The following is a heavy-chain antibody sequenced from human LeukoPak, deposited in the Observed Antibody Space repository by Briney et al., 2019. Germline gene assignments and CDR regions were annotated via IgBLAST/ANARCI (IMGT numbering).Heavy chain of an antibody. V-gene: IGHV4-59*01. J-gene: IGHJ6*03. Sequence: PSETLSLTCTVSGGSISSYYWSWLRQPPGKGLEWIGYIYYSGSTNYNPSLKSRVTISVHTSKNQFSLKLSSVTAADTAVYYCARVFYYMDVWGKGTTVTVSS. CDR1: GGSISSYY. CDR3: ARVFYYMDV. CDR2: IYYSGST.